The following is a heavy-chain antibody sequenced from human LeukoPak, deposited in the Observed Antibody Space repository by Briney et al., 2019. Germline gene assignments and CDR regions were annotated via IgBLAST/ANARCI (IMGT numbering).Heavy chain of an antibody. CDR1: GGTFSGYA. CDR2: IIPIFGTA. Sequence: ASVKVSCKASGGTFSGYAISWVRQAPGQGLEWMGGIIPIFGTANYAQKFQGRVTITADESTSTAYMELSSLRSEDTAVYYCARGFGVVISGAFDIWGQGTMVTVSS. CDR3: ARGFGVVISGAFDI. V-gene: IGHV1-69*13. D-gene: IGHD3-3*01. J-gene: IGHJ3*02.